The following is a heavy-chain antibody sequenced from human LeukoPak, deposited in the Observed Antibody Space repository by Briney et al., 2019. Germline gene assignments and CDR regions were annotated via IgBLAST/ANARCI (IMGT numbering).Heavy chain of an antibody. CDR3: ASPSRITMVRGAHDAFDI. D-gene: IGHD3-10*01. CDR1: GGSISSGDYY. CDR2: IYYSGST. J-gene: IGHJ3*02. Sequence: SQTLSLTCTVSGGSISSGDYYWSWIRQPPGKGLEWIGYIYYSGSTYYNPSLKSRVTISVDTSKNQFSLKLSSVTAADTAVYYCASPSRITMVRGAHDAFDIWGQGTMVTVSS. V-gene: IGHV4-30-4*01.